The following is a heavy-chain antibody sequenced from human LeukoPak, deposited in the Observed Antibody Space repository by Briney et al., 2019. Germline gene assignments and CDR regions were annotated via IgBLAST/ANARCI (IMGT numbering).Heavy chain of an antibody. CDR2: IKDDGAEK. Sequence: GGSLRLSCAASGFTFTSYWMSWVRQAPGKGLEWVANIKDDGAEKYYVDSVKGRFTISRDNTKNLLYLQMNSLRAEDTAVYYCGRDPYYDSLDYWGQGTLVTVSS. CDR1: GFTFTSYW. V-gene: IGHV3-7*01. D-gene: IGHD3-22*01. CDR3: GRDPYYDSLDY. J-gene: IGHJ4*02.